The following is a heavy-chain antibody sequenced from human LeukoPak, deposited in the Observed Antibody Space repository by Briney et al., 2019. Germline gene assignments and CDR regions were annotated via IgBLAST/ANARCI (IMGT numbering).Heavy chain of an antibody. J-gene: IGHJ4*02. CDR2: ISWNGGSI. Sequence: PGRSLRLSCAASGFTFDNYAMHWVRQAPGKGLEWVSGISWNGGSIGYADSVKGRFTISRDNAKNSLYLQMNSLRAEDTAVYYCAKDAGSGYYYFDGWGQGTLVTVAT. CDR1: GFTFDNYA. CDR3: AKDAGSGYYYFDG. D-gene: IGHD3-22*01. V-gene: IGHV3-9*01.